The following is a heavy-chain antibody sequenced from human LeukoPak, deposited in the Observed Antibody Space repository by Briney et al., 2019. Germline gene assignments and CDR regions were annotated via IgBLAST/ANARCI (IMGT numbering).Heavy chain of an antibody. Sequence: GGSLRLSCAASGFTFSSYAMHWVRQAPGKGLEWVAVISYDGSNKYYADSVKGRFTISRDNSKITLYLQMNSLRAEDTAVYYCAREGYGFDYWGQGTLVTVSS. V-gene: IGHV3-30-3*01. D-gene: IGHD1-1*01. CDR1: GFTFSSYA. CDR3: AREGYGFDY. CDR2: ISYDGSNK. J-gene: IGHJ4*02.